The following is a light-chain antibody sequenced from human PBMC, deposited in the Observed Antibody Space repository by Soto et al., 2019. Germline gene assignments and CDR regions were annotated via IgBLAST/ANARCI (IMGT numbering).Light chain of an antibody. J-gene: IGLJ1*01. CDR1: SSDFGGYNY. CDR3: SSYAGRNSYV. Sequence: QSALTQPPSASGSPGQSVTISCTGTSSDFGGYNYVSWYQQHPGKAPKLIIYEVTKRPSGVPDRFSGSKSGNTASLTVSGLQAEYEADYYCSSYAGRNSYVFGTGTKVTVL. CDR2: EVT. V-gene: IGLV2-8*01.